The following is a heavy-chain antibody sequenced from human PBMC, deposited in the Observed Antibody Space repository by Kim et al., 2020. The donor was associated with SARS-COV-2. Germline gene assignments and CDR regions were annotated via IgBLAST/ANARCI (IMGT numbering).Heavy chain of an antibody. CDR3: ARVEKVAFDI. Sequence: ASVKVSCKASGYTFTDYGISWVRQAPGQGLEWMGWISGNNGKTNYAQKSQGRVTMTTDTSTRAAYMELRSLRSDDTAVYYCARVEKVAFDIWGQGTMVTV. CDR1: GYTFTDYG. J-gene: IGHJ3*02. CDR2: ISGNNGKT. V-gene: IGHV1-18*01.